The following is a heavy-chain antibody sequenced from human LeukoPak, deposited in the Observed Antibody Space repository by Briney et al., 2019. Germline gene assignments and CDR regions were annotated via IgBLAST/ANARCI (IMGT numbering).Heavy chain of an antibody. J-gene: IGHJ6*02. D-gene: IGHD3-22*01. V-gene: IGHV4-59*08. CDR2: IYYSGST. CDR1: GGSISSYY. CDR3: ARRRRTYYYDSSGPYYYYGMDV. Sequence: SETLSLTCTVSGGSISSYYWSWIRQPPGKGLEWIGYIYYSGSTNYNHSLKSRVTISVDTSKNKFSLKLSSVTAAGTAVYYCARRRRTYYYDSSGPYYYYGMDVWGQGTTVTVSS.